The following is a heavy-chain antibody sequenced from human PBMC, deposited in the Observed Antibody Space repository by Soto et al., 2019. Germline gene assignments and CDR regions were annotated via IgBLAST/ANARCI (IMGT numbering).Heavy chain of an antibody. CDR3: ARDTHCTNGVCPPPPTTKNWFDP. CDR1: GYTFTSYG. CDR2: ISAYNGNT. Sequence: GASVKVSCKASGYTFTSYGISWVRQAPGQGLEWMGWISAYNGNTNYAQKLQGRVTMTTDTSTSTAYMELRSLRSDDTAVYYCARDTHCTNGVCPPPPTTKNWFDPWGQGTLVTVS. V-gene: IGHV1-18*01. J-gene: IGHJ5*02. D-gene: IGHD2-8*01.